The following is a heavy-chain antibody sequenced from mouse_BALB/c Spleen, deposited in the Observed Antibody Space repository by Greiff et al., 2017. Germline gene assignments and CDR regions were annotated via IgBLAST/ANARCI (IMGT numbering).Heavy chain of an antibody. Sequence: EVHLVESGGGLVQPGGSLRLSCATSGFTFSDYYMSWVRQPPGKALEWLGFIRNKANGYTTEYSASVKGRFTISRDNSQSILYLQMNALRAEDSATYYCARVTVGDYVDYWGQGTTLTVSS. D-gene: IGHD1-1*01. V-gene: IGHV7-3*02. J-gene: IGHJ2*01. CDR1: GFTFSDYY. CDR3: ARVTVGDYVDY. CDR2: IRNKANGYTT.